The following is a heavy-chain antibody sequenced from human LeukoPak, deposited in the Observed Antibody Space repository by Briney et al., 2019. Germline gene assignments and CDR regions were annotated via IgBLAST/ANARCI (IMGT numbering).Heavy chain of an antibody. V-gene: IGHV3-73*01. CDR1: GFTFSGSA. D-gene: IGHD3-22*01. J-gene: IGHJ1*01. CDR2: IRSKANSYAT. CDR3: TTDSFAYDSSGYRSFQH. Sequence: PGGSLRLSCAASGFTFSGSAMHWVRQASGKGLEWVGRIRSKANSYATAYAASVKGRFTISRDDSKNTAYLQMNSLKTEDTAVYYCTTDSFAYDSSGYRSFQHWGQDTLVTVSS.